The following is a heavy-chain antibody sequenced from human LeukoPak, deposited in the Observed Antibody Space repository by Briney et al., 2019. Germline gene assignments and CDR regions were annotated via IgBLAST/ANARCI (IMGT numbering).Heavy chain of an antibody. V-gene: IGHV3-30*02. Sequence: GGSLRLSCAASGFTFSSYWMSWVRQAPGKGLECVAFIRYDGSNKYYADSVKGRFTISRDNSKNTLYLQMNSLRAEDTAVYYCAKDRVGAIDAFDIWGQGTMVTVSS. CDR1: GFTFSSYW. J-gene: IGHJ3*02. CDR2: IRYDGSNK. CDR3: AKDRVGAIDAFDI. D-gene: IGHD1-26*01.